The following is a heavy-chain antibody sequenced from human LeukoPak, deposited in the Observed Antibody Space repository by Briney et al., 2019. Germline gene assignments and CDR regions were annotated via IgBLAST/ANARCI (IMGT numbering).Heavy chain of an antibody. V-gene: IGHV3-21*01. Sequence: GGSLRLSCAASGFTFSSYSMSWVRQAPGKGLEWVSFISSSSSYKHYAESVKGRFTISRDNAKNSLNLQMNSLRAEDTAVYYCARDVTNGYSSGWYAPDYYYGMDVWGQGTTVTVSS. D-gene: IGHD6-19*01. CDR2: ISSSSSYK. CDR1: GFTFSSYS. CDR3: ARDVTNGYSSGWYAPDYYYGMDV. J-gene: IGHJ6*02.